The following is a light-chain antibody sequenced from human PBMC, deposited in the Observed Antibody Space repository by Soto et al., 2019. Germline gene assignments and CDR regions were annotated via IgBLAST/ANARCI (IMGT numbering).Light chain of an antibody. V-gene: IGLV7-46*01. J-gene: IGLJ2*01. CDR2: DTS. CDR1: TGAVTSGHY. CDR3: LLFYSGAREV. Sequence: VVTQEPSLTVSPGGTVTLTCGSSTGAVTSGHYPYWFQQKPGQAPRTLIYDTSNKHSWTPARFSGSLLGGKAALTLSGAQPEDEAEYYCLLFYSGAREVFGGGTKLTVL.